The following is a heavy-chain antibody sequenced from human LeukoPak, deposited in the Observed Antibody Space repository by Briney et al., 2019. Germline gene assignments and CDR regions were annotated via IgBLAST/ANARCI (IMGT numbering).Heavy chain of an antibody. CDR3: ARAYTSGNLDAFHI. CDR1: GGSSSSSSDY. Sequence: SETLLLICSVAGGSSSSSSDYCAWLHQPPRKVLEWIGSIYRRGNTFYNPSLKSRVTISVDTSKNQFSLKLSSVTAAETAVYHCARAYTSGNLDAFHIWGQGTMVTVSS. J-gene: IGHJ3*02. V-gene: IGHV4-39*01. CDR2: IYRRGNT. D-gene: IGHD6-19*01.